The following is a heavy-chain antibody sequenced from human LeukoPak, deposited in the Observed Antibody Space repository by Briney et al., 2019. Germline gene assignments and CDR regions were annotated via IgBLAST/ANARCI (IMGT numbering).Heavy chain of an antibody. D-gene: IGHD3-10*01. V-gene: IGHV1-69*13. CDR2: IIPIFGTA. Sequence: SVKVSCKASGGTFSSYAISWVRQAPGQGLEWMGGIIPIFGTANYAQKFQGRVTITADESTSTAYMELSSLRSEDTAVYYCATLKSMVRGVTADYWGQGTLVTVSS. CDR3: ATLKSMVRGVTADY. J-gene: IGHJ4*02. CDR1: GGTFSSYA.